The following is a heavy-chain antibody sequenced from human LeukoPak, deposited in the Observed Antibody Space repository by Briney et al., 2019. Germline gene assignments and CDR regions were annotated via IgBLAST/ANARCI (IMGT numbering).Heavy chain of an antibody. CDR2: ISSSSSYI. V-gene: IGHV3-21*01. CDR3: ARAKDFWSGYYPIDY. CDR1: GFTFSSYS. J-gene: IGHJ4*02. Sequence: GGSLRLSCAASGFTFSSYSMNWVRQAPGKGLEWVSSISSSSSYIYYADSVKGRFTISRDNAKNSLYLQMNSLRAEDTAVYYCARAKDFWSGYYPIDYWGQGTLVTVSS. D-gene: IGHD3-3*01.